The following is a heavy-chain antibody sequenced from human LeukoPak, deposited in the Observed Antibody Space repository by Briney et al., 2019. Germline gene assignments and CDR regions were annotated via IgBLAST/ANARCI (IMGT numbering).Heavy chain of an antibody. J-gene: IGHJ4*02. Sequence: PSETLSLTCTVSGGSISSGSYYWSWIRQPPGKGLEWIGSIYHSGSTYYNPSLKSRVTISVDTSKNQFSLKLSSVTAADTAVYYCAREQTRYSSSPFDYWGQGTLVTVSS. CDR3: AREQTRYSSSPFDY. V-gene: IGHV4-39*07. D-gene: IGHD6-13*01. CDR1: GGSISSGSYY. CDR2: IYHSGST.